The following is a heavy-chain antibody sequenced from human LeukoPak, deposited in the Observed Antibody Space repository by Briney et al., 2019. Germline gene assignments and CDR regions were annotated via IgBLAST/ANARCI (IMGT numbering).Heavy chain of an antibody. CDR1: GYTFTGYY. CDR3: ARGQNY. Sequence: ASVKVSCKASGYTFTGYYLHWVRQAPGQGLEWMGWIIPNSGDTSYAQKFQGRVTMTRDTSLSTTYMELTRLRSDDTAVYYCARGQNYWGQGTLVTVSS. J-gene: IGHJ4*02. V-gene: IGHV1-2*02. CDR2: IIPNSGDT.